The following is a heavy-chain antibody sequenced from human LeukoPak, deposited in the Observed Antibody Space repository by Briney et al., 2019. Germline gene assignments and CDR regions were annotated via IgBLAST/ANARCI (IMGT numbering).Heavy chain of an antibody. CDR3: ARESYSSGWYVSFDY. CDR1: GFTFSDHY. J-gene: IGHJ4*02. Sequence: KPGGSLRLSCAASGFTFSDHYMSWIRQAPGKGLEWVSYISSSGSTIYYADSVKGRFTISRDNAKNSLYLQMNSLRAEDTAVYYCARESYSSGWYVSFDYWGQGTLVTVSS. D-gene: IGHD6-19*01. V-gene: IGHV3-11*01. CDR2: ISSSGSTI.